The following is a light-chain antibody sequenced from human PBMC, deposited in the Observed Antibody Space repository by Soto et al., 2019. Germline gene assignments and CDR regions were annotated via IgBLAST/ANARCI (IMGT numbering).Light chain of an antibody. V-gene: IGKV1-12*01. J-gene: IGKJ1*01. Sequence: DIQMTQPSSSVSASLGDRVTITCRASQDISIWLAWYQQRPGKAPKLLIYDASNLQSGVPSRFSGTGSGTDFTLTISSLQPEDCATYFCQQTDRFPLTFGQGTKVEV. CDR1: QDISIW. CDR3: QQTDRFPLT. CDR2: DAS.